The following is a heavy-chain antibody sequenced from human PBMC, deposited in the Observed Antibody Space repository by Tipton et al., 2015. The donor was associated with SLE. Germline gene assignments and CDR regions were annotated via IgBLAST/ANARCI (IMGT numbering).Heavy chain of an antibody. CDR1: GFTFSTYG. CDR2: ISFDGGYA. Sequence: RSLRLSCAASGFTFSTYGMHWVRQAPGKGLEWVAVISFDGGYAYKADSVKGRFTISRDNDQNTLFLDMNSLRVEDTALYYCAVAARNHYIYYMDVWGKGTTVTVSS. D-gene: IGHD6-6*01. J-gene: IGHJ6*03. CDR3: AVAARNHYIYYMDV. V-gene: IGHV3-33*05.